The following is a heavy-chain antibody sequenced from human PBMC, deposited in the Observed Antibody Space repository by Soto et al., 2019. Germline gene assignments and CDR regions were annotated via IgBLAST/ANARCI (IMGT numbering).Heavy chain of an antibody. CDR2: INHSGST. V-gene: IGHV4-34*01. J-gene: IGHJ6*01. CDR3: ARGATFDYYSYGMEV. CDR1: VVSFSGYY. D-gene: IGHD1-1*01. Sequence: SETLSLTCAFYVVSFSGYYWSCIRHAPGKWLEWIGEINHSGSTNYNPSPKSRVTISVDTSKNQFSLKLSSVTAADTAVYYCARGATFDYYSYGMEVWGQGTTVHVSS.